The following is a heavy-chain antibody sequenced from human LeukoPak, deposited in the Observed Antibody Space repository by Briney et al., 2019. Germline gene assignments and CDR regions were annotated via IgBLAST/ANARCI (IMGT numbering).Heavy chain of an antibody. J-gene: IGHJ6*02. CDR1: GGSFSSYY. CDR2: IYYSGST. D-gene: IGHD6-13*01. CDR3: ARFGYSSSWDYGMDV. Sequence: SETLSLTCTVSGGSFSSYYWSWVRQPPGKGLEWIGYIYYSGSTNYNPSLKSRVTISVDTSNNHFSLKLTSVTAADTAVYYCARFGYSSSWDYGMDVWGQGTTVTVSS. V-gene: IGHV4-59*01.